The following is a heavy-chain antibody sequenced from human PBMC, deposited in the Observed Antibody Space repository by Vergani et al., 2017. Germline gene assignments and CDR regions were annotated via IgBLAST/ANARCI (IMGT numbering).Heavy chain of an antibody. CDR3: TTALAGGYYYYGMDV. J-gene: IGHJ6*02. V-gene: IGHV3-15*01. CDR1: GFTFSNAW. CDR2: IKSKTDGGTT. Sequence: EVQLVESGGGLVKPGGSLRLSCAASGFTFSNAWMSWVRQAPGKGLEWVGRIKSKTDGGTTDYAAPVKGRFTISRDDSKNTLYLQMNSLKTEDTAVYYCTTALAGGYYYYGMDVWGQGTTVTVSS. D-gene: IGHD3-10*01.